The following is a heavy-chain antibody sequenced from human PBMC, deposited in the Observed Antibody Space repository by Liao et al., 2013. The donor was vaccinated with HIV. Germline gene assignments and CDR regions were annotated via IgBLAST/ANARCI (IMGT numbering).Heavy chain of an antibody. CDR3: ARQRVAGPGDWFDP. CDR1: GGSFGGYY. J-gene: IGHJ5*02. D-gene: IGHD6-19*01. Sequence: QVQLQQWGAGLLKPSETLSLTCAVYGGSFGGYYWSWIRQPAGKGPEWIGRMSTSGSTNFNPSLKSRVAISVDTSKNQCSLQMNSVTAADTALYYCARQRVAGPGDWFDPWGQGTLVTVSS. CDR2: MSTSGST. V-gene: IGHV4-59*10.